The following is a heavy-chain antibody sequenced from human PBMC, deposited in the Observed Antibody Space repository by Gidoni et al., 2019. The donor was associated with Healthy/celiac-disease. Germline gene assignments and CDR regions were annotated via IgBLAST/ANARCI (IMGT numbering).Heavy chain of an antibody. CDR2: ISYDGSNK. V-gene: IGHV3-30*18. J-gene: IGHJ4*02. CDR3: AKALPTVVVTAIAGIDY. CDR1: GFTFSSYG. D-gene: IGHD2-21*02. Sequence: QVQLVESGGGVVQPGRSLRLSCAASGFTFSSYGMHWVRQAPGKGLEWVAVISYDGSNKYYADSVKGRFTISRDNSKNTLYLQMNSLRAEDTAVYYCAKALPTVVVTAIAGIDYWGQGTLVTVSS.